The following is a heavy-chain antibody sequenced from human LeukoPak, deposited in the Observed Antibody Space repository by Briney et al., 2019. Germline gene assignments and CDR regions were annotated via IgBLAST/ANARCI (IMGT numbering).Heavy chain of an antibody. CDR3: ATCTHWVAGDV. V-gene: IGHV3-7*01. CDR2: MNQDGSEK. D-gene: IGHD2-8*01. Sequence: GGSLRLSCAASGFTFSDSWMSWVRQAPGKGLEWVANMNQDGSEKDYVDSVKGRFTISRDNARNSLYLQMGSLRAEDTAVYYCATCTHWVAGDVWGQGTTVTVSS. CDR1: GFTFSDSW. J-gene: IGHJ6*02.